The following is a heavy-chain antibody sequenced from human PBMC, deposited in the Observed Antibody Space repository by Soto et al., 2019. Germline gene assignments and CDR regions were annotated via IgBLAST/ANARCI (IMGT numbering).Heavy chain of an antibody. D-gene: IGHD2-2*01. CDR3: ARQVPRVTAAMPPFDP. V-gene: IGHV4-39*01. CDR1: GGSISSSSYY. Sequence: PSETLSLTCTVSGGSISSSSYYWGWIRQPPGKGLEWIGSIYYSGSTYYNPSLKSRVTISVDTSKNQFSLKLSSVTAADTAVYYCARQVPRVTAAMPPFDPWGQGTLVTAPQ. J-gene: IGHJ5*02. CDR2: IYYSGST.